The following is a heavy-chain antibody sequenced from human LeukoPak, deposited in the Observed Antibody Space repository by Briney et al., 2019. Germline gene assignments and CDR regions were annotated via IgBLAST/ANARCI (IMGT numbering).Heavy chain of an antibody. D-gene: IGHD4-23*01. CDR3: ARDYGGNYYFDY. V-gene: IGHV3-30-3*01. Sequence: GRSLRLSCAASGFTFSSYAMHWVRQAPGKGLEWVAVISYDGSNKYYADSVKGRFTIPRDNSKNTLYLQMNSLRAEDTAVYYCARDYGGNYYFDYWGQGTLVTVSS. CDR1: GFTFSSYA. J-gene: IGHJ4*02. CDR2: ISYDGSNK.